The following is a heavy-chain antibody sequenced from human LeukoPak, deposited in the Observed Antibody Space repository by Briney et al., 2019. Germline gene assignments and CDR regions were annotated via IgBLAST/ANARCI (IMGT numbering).Heavy chain of an antibody. Sequence: PSETLSLTCTVSGGSISSSSYYWGWIRQPPGKGLEWIVSIYYSESTYYNPSLKSRVTISVDTSKNQFSLKLSSVTAADTAVYYWARHGSAAAGYDYWGQGTLVTVSS. CDR1: GGSISSSSYY. D-gene: IGHD6-13*01. J-gene: IGHJ4*02. CDR3: ARHGSAAAGYDY. CDR2: IYYSEST. V-gene: IGHV4-39*01.